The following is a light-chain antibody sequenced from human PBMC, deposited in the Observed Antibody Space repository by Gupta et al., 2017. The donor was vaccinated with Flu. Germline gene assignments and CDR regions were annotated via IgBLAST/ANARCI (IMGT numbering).Light chain of an antibody. CDR3: QQYGIARVV. CDR2: GAS. J-gene: IGKJ4*01. Sequence: GESATLSCSASQTFSSYSAWYQQKPGQAPRLLIYGASSRATGIPDRFSGSGSGTDFTLTISRVEPEDSAVYYCQQYGIARVVFGGGTKVEIK. V-gene: IGKV3-20*01. CDR1: QTFSSY.